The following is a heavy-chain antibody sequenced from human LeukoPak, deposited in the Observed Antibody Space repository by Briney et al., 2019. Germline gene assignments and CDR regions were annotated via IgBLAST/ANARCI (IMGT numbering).Heavy chain of an antibody. Sequence: PSETLSLTCTVSGGSISSYYMSWVRQAPGKGLEWVSLIYSGGSTSYADSVNGRFTFSRDNSKNTLYLQMNSLRAEDTAVYYCARDRVNWNDVGGLFDYWGQGTLVTVSS. CDR2: IYSGGST. D-gene: IGHD1-1*01. CDR3: ARDRVNWNDVGGLFDY. CDR1: GGSISSYY. J-gene: IGHJ4*02. V-gene: IGHV3-53*01.